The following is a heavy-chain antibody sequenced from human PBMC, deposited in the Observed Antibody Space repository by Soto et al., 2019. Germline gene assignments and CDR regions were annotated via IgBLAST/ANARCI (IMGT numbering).Heavy chain of an antibody. D-gene: IGHD6-13*01. J-gene: IGHJ3*01. Sequence: ASVKVSCKASGYTFTGYYMHWVRQAPGQGLEWIGWINASSGDTNYAQKFQERVTITRDMSTSTAYMELSSLRSEDTAVYYCAASGIAAGTPREQDAFDLWGQGTMVTVSS. CDR1: GYTFTGYY. V-gene: IGHV1-2*02. CDR2: INASSGDT. CDR3: AASGIAAGTPREQDAFDL.